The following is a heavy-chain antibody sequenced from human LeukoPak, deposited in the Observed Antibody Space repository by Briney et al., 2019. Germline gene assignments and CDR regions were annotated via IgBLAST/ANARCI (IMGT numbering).Heavy chain of an antibody. CDR3: ARDHIVGATNFDS. Sequence: GGSLRLSCAVSGFSFSSYWMSWVRQAPGKGLEWVANIKQDGSEKYYVDSVKGRFTISRDNAKISLYLQMNSLRAEDTAVYYCARDHIVGATNFDSWGQGSLVTVSS. CDR1: GFSFSSYW. D-gene: IGHD1-26*01. V-gene: IGHV3-7*01. J-gene: IGHJ4*02. CDR2: IKQDGSEK.